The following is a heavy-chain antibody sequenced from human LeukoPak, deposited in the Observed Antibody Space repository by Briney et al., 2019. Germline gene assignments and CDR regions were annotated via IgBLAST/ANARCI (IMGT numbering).Heavy chain of an antibody. D-gene: IGHD2/OR15-2a*01. J-gene: IGHJ3*02. Sequence: SETLSLTCTVSGGSISSYYWSWIRQPPGKGLEWIGYIYYSGSTNYNPSLKSRVTISVDTSKNQFSLKLSSVTAADTAVYYCARDATFLARAFDIWGHGTLVTVSS. CDR3: ARDATFLARAFDI. CDR2: IYYSGST. V-gene: IGHV4-59*01. CDR1: GGSISSYY.